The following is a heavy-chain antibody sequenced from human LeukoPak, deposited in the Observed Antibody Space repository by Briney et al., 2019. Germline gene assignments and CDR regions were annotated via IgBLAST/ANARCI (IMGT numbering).Heavy chain of an antibody. J-gene: IGHJ4*02. D-gene: IGHD6-19*01. CDR3: TTESIEVAGIGNY. CDR2: VNAGNGDT. CDR1: GYSFTSYA. Sequence: ASVKVSYKASGYSFTSYAMHWVRQVPGQRLEWMGWVNAGNGDTKYSQKFQGRVTITRDTSASTAYMELSSLRSEDTAMYYCTTESIEVAGIGNYWGQGTLVTVSS. V-gene: IGHV1-3*01.